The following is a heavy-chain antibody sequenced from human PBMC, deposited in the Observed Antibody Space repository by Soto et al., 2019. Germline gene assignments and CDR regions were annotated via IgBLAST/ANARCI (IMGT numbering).Heavy chain of an antibody. V-gene: IGHV1-18*01. J-gene: IGHJ4*02. CDR1: GYTFTSYG. D-gene: IGHD6-19*01. Sequence: GASVKVSCKASGYTFTSYGISWVRQAPGQGLEWMGWISAYNGNTNYAQKLQGRVTMTTDTSTSTAYMELRSPRSEDTAVYYCARGAYSSGWYHFDYWGQGTLVTVSS. CDR3: ARGAYSSGWYHFDY. CDR2: ISAYNGNT.